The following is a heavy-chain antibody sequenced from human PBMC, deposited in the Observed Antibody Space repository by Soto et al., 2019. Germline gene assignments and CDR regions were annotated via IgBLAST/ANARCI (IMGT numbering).Heavy chain of an antibody. Sequence: PSDTRSLTCTFSGDYFSSYYWSWIRQPPGKGLEWIGFIYYSGSTNYNPSLKSRVTISIDTSKNQFSLKLSSVTAADTAVYYCARTSGVYGMDVWGQGTTVTVSS. CDR3: ARTSGVYGMDV. CDR1: GDYFSSYY. D-gene: IGHD1-26*01. J-gene: IGHJ6*02. CDR2: IYYSGST. V-gene: IGHV4-59*01.